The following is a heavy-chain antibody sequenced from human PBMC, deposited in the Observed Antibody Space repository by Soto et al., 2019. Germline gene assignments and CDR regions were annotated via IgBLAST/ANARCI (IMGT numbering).Heavy chain of an antibody. V-gene: IGHV4-38-2*01. J-gene: IGHJ5*02. CDR2: IYHGGST. D-gene: IGHD3-22*01. CDR3: ARVGPWVPYYYDSSPYTFVNWFDP. Sequence: SETLSLTCAVSGYSISSGYYWRWLRQPPGKGLEWMGSIYHGGSTYYNPSLNSRVTLSIDMTNNHVSLILNSVTAADTAVYYCARVGPWVPYYYDSSPYTFVNWFDPWGQGTLVTVSS. CDR1: GYSISSGYY.